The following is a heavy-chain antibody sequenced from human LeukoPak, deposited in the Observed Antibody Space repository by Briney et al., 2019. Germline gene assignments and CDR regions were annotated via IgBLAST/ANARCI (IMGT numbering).Heavy chain of an antibody. D-gene: IGHD6-13*01. Sequence: KPSETLSLTCTVSGGSISSYYWSWIRQPAGEGVAWIGRIYTSGSTNYNPSLKCRVTMSVDTSKNQFSLKLSSVTAADTAVYYCARAGYSSSPWEFDYWGQGTLVTVSS. V-gene: IGHV4-4*07. CDR1: GGSISSYY. CDR3: ARAGYSSSPWEFDY. J-gene: IGHJ4*02. CDR2: IYTSGST.